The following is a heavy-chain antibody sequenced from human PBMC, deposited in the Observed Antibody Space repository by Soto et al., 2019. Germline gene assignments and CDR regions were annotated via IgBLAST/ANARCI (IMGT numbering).Heavy chain of an antibody. D-gene: IGHD1-20*01. J-gene: IGHJ6*01. CDR1: CYSISSGYY. CDR3: ASGIDFYNAMDV. V-gene: IGHV4-38-2*01. Sequence: LSLTCAVSCYSISSGYYWGWIRQPPGKGLEWIGSIYHSGSTYYNASLKSRVTISVDTSKNQFSLKLSSVTDADTAVYYCASGIDFYNAMDVWGQGTTVTVSS. CDR2: IYHSGST.